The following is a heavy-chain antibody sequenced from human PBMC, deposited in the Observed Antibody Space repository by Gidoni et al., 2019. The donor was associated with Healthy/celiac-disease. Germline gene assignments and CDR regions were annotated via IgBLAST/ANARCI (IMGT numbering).Heavy chain of an antibody. J-gene: IGHJ4*02. CDR3: AKDPWDTAMVTTRGY. D-gene: IGHD5-18*01. CDR1: GFTFSSYA. CDR2: ISGSGGST. V-gene: IGHV3-23*01. Sequence: EVQLLESGGGLVQPGGSLRLSCAASGFTFSSYAMSWVRQAPGKGLEWVSAISGSGGSTYYADSVKCRFTISRDNSKNTLFLQMNSLRAEDTAVYYFAKDPWDTAMVTTRGYWGQGTLVTVSS.